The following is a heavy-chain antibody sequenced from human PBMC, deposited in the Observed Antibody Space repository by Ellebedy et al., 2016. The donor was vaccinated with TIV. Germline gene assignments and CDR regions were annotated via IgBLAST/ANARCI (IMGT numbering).Heavy chain of an antibody. CDR3: ARDSHYDPHYMDV. J-gene: IGHJ6*03. Sequence: SQTLSLTXXVSGASMNSVPYYWNWIRQPAGKGLEWIGRIETSGSTDYNPSLKSRVTMSVDTSKNQFSLKLRSVTAADMAVYYCARDSHYDPHYMDVWGKGTTVAVSS. CDR1: GASMNSVPYY. D-gene: IGHD3-3*01. CDR2: IETSGST. V-gene: IGHV4-61*02.